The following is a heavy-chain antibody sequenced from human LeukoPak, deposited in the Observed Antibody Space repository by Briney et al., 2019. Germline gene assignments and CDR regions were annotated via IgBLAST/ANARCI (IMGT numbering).Heavy chain of an antibody. CDR2: IKQDGSEK. Sequence: PGGSLRLSCAASGLTFSSYWMTWVRQAPGKGLEWVANIKQDGSEKYYVDSMKGRFTISRDNAKNSLYLQMNSLRAEDTAVYYCARERSGTFDYWGPGTLVTVSS. J-gene: IGHJ4*02. V-gene: IGHV3-7*01. CDR3: ARERSGTFDY. D-gene: IGHD1-26*01. CDR1: GLTFSSYW.